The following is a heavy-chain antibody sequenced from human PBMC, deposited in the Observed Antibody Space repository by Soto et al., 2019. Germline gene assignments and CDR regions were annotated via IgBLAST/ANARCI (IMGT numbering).Heavy chain of an antibody. CDR3: AKEEEQLVPYFDY. J-gene: IGHJ4*02. CDR2: ISYDGSNK. D-gene: IGHD6-6*01. Sequence: GGSLRLSCAASGFTFSSYGMHWVRQAPGKGLEWVAVISYDGSNKYYADSVKGRFTISRDNSKNTLYLQMNSLRAEDTAVYYCAKEEEQLVPYFDYWGQGTLVTVSS. V-gene: IGHV3-30*18. CDR1: GFTFSSYG.